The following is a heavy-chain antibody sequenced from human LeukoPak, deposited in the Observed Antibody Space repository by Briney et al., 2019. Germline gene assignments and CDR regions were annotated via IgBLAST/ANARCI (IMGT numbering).Heavy chain of an antibody. CDR3: ARDGDCSSTSCYQDPFHY. Sequence: SETLSLTCTVSGGSISSGGYYWSWIRQPPGKGLEWIGYIYHSGSTYYNPSLKSRVTISVDRSKNQFSLKLSSVTAADTAVYYCARDGDCSSTSCYQDPFHYWGQGTLVTVSS. D-gene: IGHD2-2*01. V-gene: IGHV4-30-2*01. CDR2: IYHSGST. CDR1: GGSISSGGYY. J-gene: IGHJ4*02.